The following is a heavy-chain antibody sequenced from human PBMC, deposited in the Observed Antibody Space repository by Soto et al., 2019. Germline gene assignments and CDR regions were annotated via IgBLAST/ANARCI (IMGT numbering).Heavy chain of an antibody. J-gene: IGHJ4*02. D-gene: IGHD3-10*01. Sequence: GGSLRLSCTVSGFAFNNYGINWVRQAPGKGLEWVSSISKSDYTYYSDSVKGRFAISRDNAKNSLFLQMNSLRDDDTAVYYCARATRRSTLVRGVTTALDYWGQGSLVTVSS. V-gene: IGHV3-21*01. CDR3: ARATRRSTLVRGVTTALDY. CDR2: ISKSDYT. CDR1: GFAFNNYG.